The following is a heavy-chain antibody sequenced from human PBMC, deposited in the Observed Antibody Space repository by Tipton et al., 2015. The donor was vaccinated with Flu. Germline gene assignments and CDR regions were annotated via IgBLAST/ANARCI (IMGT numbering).Heavy chain of an antibody. V-gene: IGHV4-61*02. D-gene: IGHD6-19*01. CDR3: ARDYSSYWSYNWFDP. Sequence: TLSLTCTVSGGSISSGRYYWSWIRQPAGKGLEWIGRINTTGSTNYNPSLKSRLTISADTAKNQFFLRLTSVTAADSVVYYCARDYSSYWSYNWFDPWGQGTLVTVSS. J-gene: IGHJ5*02. CDR2: INTTGST. CDR1: GGSISSGRYY.